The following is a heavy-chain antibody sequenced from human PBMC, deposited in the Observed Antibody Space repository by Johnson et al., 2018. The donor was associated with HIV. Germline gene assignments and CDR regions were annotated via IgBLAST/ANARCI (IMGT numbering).Heavy chain of an antibody. J-gene: IGHJ3*02. CDR1: GFTVSSNY. Sequence: QLVESGEGVVQPGGSLRLSCAASGFTVSSNYMSWVRQAPGKGLEWVAVISYDGSKKNYADSVKGRFTISRDNAKNSLYLQMNSLRAEDTALYYCARGKLPAALRRGDAFDIWGQGTMVTVSS. CDR2: ISYDGSKK. V-gene: IGHV3-30*19. D-gene: IGHD2-2*01. CDR3: ARGKLPAALRRGDAFDI.